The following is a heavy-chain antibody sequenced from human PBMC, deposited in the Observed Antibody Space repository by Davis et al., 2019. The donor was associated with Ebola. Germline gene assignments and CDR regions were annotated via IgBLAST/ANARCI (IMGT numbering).Heavy chain of an antibody. J-gene: IGHJ4*02. D-gene: IGHD3-3*01. CDR1: GGSISTYY. CDR2: TSYSGNT. V-gene: IGHV4-59*01. Sequence: SETLSLTCTVSGGSISTYYWTWIRQLPGKGLEWIGYTSYSGNTYYNPSLKSRVTISVDTSKSQFSLKLSSVTAADTAVYYCARDDFWGGYPYFDYWGQGTLVTVSS. CDR3: ARDDFWGGYPYFDY.